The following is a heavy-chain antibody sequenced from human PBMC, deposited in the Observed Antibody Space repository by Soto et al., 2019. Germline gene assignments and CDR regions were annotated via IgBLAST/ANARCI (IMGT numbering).Heavy chain of an antibody. J-gene: IGHJ4*02. CDR2: IKEDGSDK. CDR3: ARFTRGSSGDY. V-gene: IGHV3-7*01. Sequence: GGSLRLSCAASDFTFSNYAMHWVRQAPGKGLEWVANIKEDGSDKYYVDSVKGRFTISRDNAKNLLYLQMNSLGAGDTAMYYCARFTRGSSGDYWGQGTLVTVSS. CDR1: DFTFSNYA. D-gene: IGHD6-25*01.